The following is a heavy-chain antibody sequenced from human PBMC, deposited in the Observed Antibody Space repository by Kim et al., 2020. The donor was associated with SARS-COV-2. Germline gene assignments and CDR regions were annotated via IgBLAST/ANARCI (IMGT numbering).Heavy chain of an antibody. J-gene: IGHJ3*02. V-gene: IGHV3-73*01. D-gene: IGHD6-13*01. CDR3: TRVPPYSNSWWDAFDI. CDR1: GFTFSDSA. Sequence: GGSLRLSCAASGFTFSDSAMYWVRQASGKGLEWVGRIRSNANSYATAYDVSVKGRFIISRDDSKNTAYLHMNSLKTEDTAIYYCTRVPPYSNSWWDAFDIWGQGTMVTVSS. CDR2: IRSNANSYAT.